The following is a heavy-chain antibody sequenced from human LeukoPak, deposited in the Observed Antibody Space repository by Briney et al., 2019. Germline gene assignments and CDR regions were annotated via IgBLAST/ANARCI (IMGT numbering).Heavy chain of an antibody. V-gene: IGHV3-30*02. Sequence: GGSLRLSCAASGFTFSSYGMHWVRQAPGKGLEWVAFIRYDGSNKYYADSVKGRFTISRDNSKNTLYLQMNSLRAEDTAVYYCAKAGGYSSSWPPYMEYFQHWGQGTLVTVSS. CDR2: IRYDGSNK. J-gene: IGHJ1*01. CDR3: AKAGGYSSSWPPYMEYFQH. CDR1: GFTFSSYG. D-gene: IGHD6-13*01.